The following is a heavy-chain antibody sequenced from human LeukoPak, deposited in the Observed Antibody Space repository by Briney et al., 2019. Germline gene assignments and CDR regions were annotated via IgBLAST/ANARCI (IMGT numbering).Heavy chain of an antibody. CDR3: ARRYYYNLGSFPFDF. Sequence: SETLSLTCTVSGGSISSGGYYWSWIRQHPGKGLEWIGEMHNSATTNYNPSLNSRVTSSEDTSKNQFYLNLSSVTAADTAVYYCARRYYYNLGSFPFDFWGQGTLVTVSS. V-gene: IGHV4-31*03. CDR2: MHNSATT. CDR1: GGSISSGGYY. D-gene: IGHD3-10*01. J-gene: IGHJ4*02.